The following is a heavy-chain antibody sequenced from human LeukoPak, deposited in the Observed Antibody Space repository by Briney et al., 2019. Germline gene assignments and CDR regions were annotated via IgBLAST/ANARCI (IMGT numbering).Heavy chain of an antibody. V-gene: IGHV3-53*01. D-gene: IGHD5-18*01. CDR2: IYSGGST. Sequence: GGSLRLSCAASGFTVSSNYMSWVRQAPGKGLEWVSVIYSGGSTYYADSVKGRFTISRDNAKNSLYLQMNSLRAEDRAVYYCARNKKGDRYTYGHDYWGQGTLVTVSS. CDR3: ARNKKGDRYTYGHDY. J-gene: IGHJ4*02. CDR1: GFTVSSNY.